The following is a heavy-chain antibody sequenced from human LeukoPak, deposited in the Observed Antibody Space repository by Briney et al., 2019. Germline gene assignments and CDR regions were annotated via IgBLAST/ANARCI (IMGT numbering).Heavy chain of an antibody. CDR2: IYYSGST. CDR3: ARSVSTLDWFDP. V-gene: IGHV4-59*08. J-gene: IGHJ5*02. D-gene: IGHD2-8*01. CDR1: GGSFSGYY. Sequence: SETLSLTCAVYGGSFSGYYWSWIRQPPGKGLEWIGYIYYSGSTNYNPSLKSRVTISVDTSKNQFSLKLSSVTAADTAVYYCARSVSTLDWFDPWGQGTLVTVSS.